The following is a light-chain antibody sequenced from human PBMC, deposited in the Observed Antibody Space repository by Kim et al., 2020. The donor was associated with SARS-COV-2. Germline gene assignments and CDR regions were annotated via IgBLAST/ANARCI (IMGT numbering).Light chain of an antibody. CDR1: SGHSSYA. CDR2: LNSDGSH. CDR3: QTWGTGIGV. V-gene: IGLV4-69*01. J-gene: IGLJ3*02. Sequence: SVKLTCTLSSGHSSYAIARHQQQPEKGPRYLMKLNSDGSHSKGDGIPDRFSGSSSGAERYLTISSLQSEDEADYYCQTWGTGIGVFGGGTKLTVL.